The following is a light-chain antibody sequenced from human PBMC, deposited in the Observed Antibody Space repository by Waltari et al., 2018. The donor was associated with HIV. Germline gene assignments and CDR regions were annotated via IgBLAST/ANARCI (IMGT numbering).Light chain of an antibody. CDR3: SSFANRDGFYVL. Sequence: QYALTPPPSASGSPGTSVTLSCTGTNSYIGTYDYVSWYQQPPGKAPKLVISEVTKRPSGVSDRFSGSKSGNTAFLTVSGLQAEDEADYYCSSFANRDGFYVLFGGGTRLTVL. V-gene: IGLV2-8*01. CDR1: NSYIGTYDY. CDR2: EVT. J-gene: IGLJ2*01.